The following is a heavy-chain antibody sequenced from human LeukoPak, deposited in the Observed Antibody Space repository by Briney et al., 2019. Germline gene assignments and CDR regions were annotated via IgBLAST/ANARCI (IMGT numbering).Heavy chain of an antibody. CDR1: GFTFSSYA. V-gene: IGHV3-23*01. D-gene: IGHD3-10*01. Sequence: GGSLRLSCAASGFTFSSYAMSWVRQAPGKGLEWVSAISGSGGSTYYAGSVKGRFTISRDNSKNTLYLQMNSLRAEDTAVYYCAKITMVRGVGGDFDYWGQGTLVTVSS. CDR3: AKITMVRGVGGDFDY. J-gene: IGHJ4*02. CDR2: ISGSGGST.